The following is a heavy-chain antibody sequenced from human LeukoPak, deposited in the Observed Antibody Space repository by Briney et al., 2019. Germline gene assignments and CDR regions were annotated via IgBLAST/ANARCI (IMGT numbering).Heavy chain of an antibody. CDR2: IYPGDSDT. Sequence: GESPKISCKGSGYSFTSYWIGWVRQLPGKGLEWMGIIYPGDSDTRYSPSFQGQVTISADKSISTAYLQWSSLKASDTAMYYCARLSIVVPAANPIGWFDPWGQGTLVTVSS. J-gene: IGHJ5*02. V-gene: IGHV5-51*01. CDR3: ARLSIVVPAANPIGWFDP. D-gene: IGHD2-2*01. CDR1: GYSFTSYW.